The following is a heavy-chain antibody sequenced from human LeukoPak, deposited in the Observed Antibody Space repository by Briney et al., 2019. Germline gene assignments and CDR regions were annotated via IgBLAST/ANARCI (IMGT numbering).Heavy chain of an antibody. J-gene: IGHJ4*02. D-gene: IGHD6-19*01. CDR3: ARANRPFHSSGWYKDY. V-gene: IGHV4-59*01. CDR1: DGSISTFY. CDR2: THYSGTT. Sequence: SETLSLTCAVSDGSISTFYWSWIRQPPGKGLEWIGYTHYSGTTYYNPSLKSRVTMSVNTSKHQFSLEMTSVSAADTAVYYCARANRPFHSSGWYKDYWGQGTLVTVS.